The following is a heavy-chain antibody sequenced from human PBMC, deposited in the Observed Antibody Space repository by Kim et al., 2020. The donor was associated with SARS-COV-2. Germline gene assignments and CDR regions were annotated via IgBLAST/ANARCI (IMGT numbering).Heavy chain of an antibody. Sequence: GGSLRLSCAASGFTFSDYYMSWIRQAPGKGLEWVSYISSSSSYTNYADSVKGRFTISRDNAKNSLYLQMNSLRAEDTAVYYCARSPITMTTGGDFWWGQGTLVTVSS. D-gene: IGHD3-22*01. V-gene: IGHV3-11*03. CDR1: GFTFSDYY. CDR2: ISSSSSYT. J-gene: IGHJ4*02. CDR3: ARSPITMTTGGDFW.